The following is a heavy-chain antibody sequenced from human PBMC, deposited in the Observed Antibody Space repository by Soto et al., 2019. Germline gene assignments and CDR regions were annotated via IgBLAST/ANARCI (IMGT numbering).Heavy chain of an antibody. Sequence: PGKGLEWVTFIWYDGNNKYYADSVKGRLTISRDNSKDTLYLQMNSLRAEDTAVYYCARKEGSDTSGYPSTSYSGTAVRRNGTTVPVIS. V-gene: IGHV3-33*01. D-gene: IGHD3-22*01. J-gene: IGHJ6*04. CDR3: ARKEGSDTSGYPSTSYSGTAV. CDR2: IWYDGNNK.